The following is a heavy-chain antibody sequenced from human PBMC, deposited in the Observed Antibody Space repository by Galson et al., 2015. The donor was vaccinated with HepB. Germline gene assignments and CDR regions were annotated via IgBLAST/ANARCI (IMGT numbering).Heavy chain of an antibody. J-gene: IGHJ5*02. D-gene: IGHD3-3*01. CDR2: INPSDNST. CDR1: KYTFTNYY. V-gene: IGHV1-46*01. Sequence: SVKVSCKASKYTFTNYYMHWVRQAPGQGLEWMGIINPSDNSTSYAQKFQGRVTMTRDTSTSTVYMELSSLRSEDTAVYYCARGKTITIFGVVINNWFDPWGQGTLVTVSS. CDR3: ARGKTITIFGVVINNWFDP.